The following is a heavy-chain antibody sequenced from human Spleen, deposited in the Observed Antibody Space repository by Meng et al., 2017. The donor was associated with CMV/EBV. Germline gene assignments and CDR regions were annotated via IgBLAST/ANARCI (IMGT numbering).Heavy chain of an antibody. V-gene: IGHV2-5*01. CDR2: IYWNDDK. D-gene: IGHD2-15*01. CDR1: GFSLSTSGVG. CDR3: AHRRAATTGGAFDI. Sequence: SGPTLVKPTQTLTLTCTFSGFSLSTSGVGVGWIRQPPGKALEWLALIYWNDDKRYSPSLKSRLTITQGTSINQVVLTMTNINPVDTATYYCAHRRAATTGGAFDIWGQGTMVTVSS. J-gene: IGHJ3*02.